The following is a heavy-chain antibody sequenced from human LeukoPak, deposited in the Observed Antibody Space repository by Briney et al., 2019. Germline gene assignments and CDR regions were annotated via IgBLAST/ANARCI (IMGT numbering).Heavy chain of an antibody. Sequence: ASVKVSCKASGYTFTGYYMHWVRQAPGQGLEWMGWINPNSGGTNYAQKLQGRVTMTTDTSTSTAYMELRSLRSDDTAVYYCARDMRGAVAGPPDYWGQGTLVTVSS. J-gene: IGHJ4*02. CDR2: INPNSGGT. CDR1: GYTFTGYY. V-gene: IGHV1-2*02. D-gene: IGHD6-19*01. CDR3: ARDMRGAVAGPPDY.